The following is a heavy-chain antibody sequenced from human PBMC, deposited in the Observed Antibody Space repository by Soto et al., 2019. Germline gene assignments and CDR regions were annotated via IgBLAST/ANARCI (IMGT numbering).Heavy chain of an antibody. Sequence: SETLSLTCTVSGGSISSGGYSWSWIRQPPGKGLEWIGYISHSGSTNYNPSLKSRVTISVDTSKNQFSLKLSSVTAADTAVYYCARGVYIVVVPAVRWFDPWGQGTLVTVSS. D-gene: IGHD2-2*01. CDR1: GGSISSGGYS. V-gene: IGHV4-30-2*01. CDR3: ARGVYIVVVPAVRWFDP. CDR2: ISHSGST. J-gene: IGHJ5*02.